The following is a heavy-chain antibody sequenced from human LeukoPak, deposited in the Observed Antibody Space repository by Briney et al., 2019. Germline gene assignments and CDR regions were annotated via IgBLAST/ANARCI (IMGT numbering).Heavy chain of an antibody. V-gene: IGHV4-61*02. CDR1: GGSISSGSYY. Sequence: PSQTLFLTCTVSGGSISSGSYYWSWIRQPAGKGLEWIGRIYTSGSTNYNPSLKSRVTISVDTSKNQFSLKLSSVTAADTAVYYCARGPMYSGSYYESSWFDPWGQGTLVTVSS. J-gene: IGHJ5*02. CDR2: IYTSGST. CDR3: ARGPMYSGSYYESSWFDP. D-gene: IGHD1-26*01.